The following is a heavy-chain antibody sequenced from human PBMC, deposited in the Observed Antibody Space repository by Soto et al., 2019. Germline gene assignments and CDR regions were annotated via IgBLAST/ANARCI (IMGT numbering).Heavy chain of an antibody. D-gene: IGHD6-13*01. CDR2: IYYSGST. J-gene: IGHJ6*02. CDR1: GGSISSSSYY. V-gene: IGHV4-39*01. Sequence: QLQLQESGPGLVKPSETLSLTCTVSGGSISSSSYYWGWIRQPPGKGLEWIGSIYYSGSTYYNPYLKSRVPISVDTSKNQFSLKLSSVTAADTAVYYCARRMAAAGTWGAFYYGMDVWGQGTTVTVSS. CDR3: ARRMAAAGTWGAFYYGMDV.